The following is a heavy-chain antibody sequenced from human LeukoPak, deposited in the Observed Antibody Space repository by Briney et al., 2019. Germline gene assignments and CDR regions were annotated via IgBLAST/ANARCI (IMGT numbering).Heavy chain of an antibody. CDR3: ARGRRASGYEDY. J-gene: IGHJ4*02. D-gene: IGHD5-12*01. V-gene: IGHV4-61*01. Sequence: SETLSLTCTVSGGSVSSGSYYWSWIRQPTGKGLEWIGYIYYSGSTNYNPSLKSRVTISVDTSKNQFSLKLSSVTAADTAVYYYARGRRASGYEDYWGQGTLVTVSS. CDR2: IYYSGST. CDR1: GGSVSSGSYY.